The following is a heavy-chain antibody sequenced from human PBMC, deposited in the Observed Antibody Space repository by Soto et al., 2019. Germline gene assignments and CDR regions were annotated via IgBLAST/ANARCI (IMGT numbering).Heavy chain of an antibody. Sequence: QVQLQESGPGLVKPSQTLSLTCTVSGGSISSGGYYWSWIRQHPGKGLEWIRYIYYSGSTYYNPSLKSRVTISVDTSKNQFSLKLSSVTAADTAVYYRARDRSHSSSRNWFDPWGQGTLVTVSS. CDR2: IYYSGST. CDR1: GGSISSGGYY. J-gene: IGHJ5*02. D-gene: IGHD6-6*01. V-gene: IGHV4-31*03. CDR3: ARDRSHSSSRNWFDP.